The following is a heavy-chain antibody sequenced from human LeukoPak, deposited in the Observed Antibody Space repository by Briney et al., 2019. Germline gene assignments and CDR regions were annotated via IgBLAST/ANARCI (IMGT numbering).Heavy chain of an antibody. J-gene: IGHJ6*03. Sequence: GGSLRLSCATSGFTFSNYWMNWVRQAPGKGLEWVANIKQDESAKYYVDSVKGRFTISRDNAKNSLYLQMNSLRAEDTAVYYCARAGEYYDFWSALAVIYYMDVWGKGTTVTVSS. CDR1: GFTFSNYW. V-gene: IGHV3-7*01. CDR3: ARAGEYYDFWSALAVIYYMDV. CDR2: IKQDESAK. D-gene: IGHD3-3*01.